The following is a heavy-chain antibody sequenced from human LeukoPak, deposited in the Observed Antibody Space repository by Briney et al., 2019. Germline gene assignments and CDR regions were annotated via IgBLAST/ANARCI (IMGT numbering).Heavy chain of an antibody. CDR2: IYYSGST. Sequence: SETLSLTCTVSGGSISSSSYYWGWIRQPPGKGLEWIGSIYYSGSTYYNPSLKSRVTISVDTSKNQFSLKLSSVTAADTAVYYCARDGTNYCSSTSCYTWYYYYYMDVWGKGTTVTVSS. CDR1: GGSISSSSYY. CDR3: ARDGTNYCSSTSCYTWYYYYYMDV. D-gene: IGHD2-2*02. V-gene: IGHV4-39*07. J-gene: IGHJ6*03.